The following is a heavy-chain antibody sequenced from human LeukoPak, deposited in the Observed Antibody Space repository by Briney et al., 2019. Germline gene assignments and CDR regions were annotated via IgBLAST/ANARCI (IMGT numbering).Heavy chain of an antibody. CDR1: GYTFSSYW. J-gene: IGHJ4*02. CDR3: ARQNDFRLDY. CDR2: IYPGDSDT. Sequence: GGSLEISCKGSGYTFSSYWIGGGRQVAGEGLEWMGIIYPGDSDTRYSPSLQGQVTISVDTSIGTAYLQWSSLKASDTAIYYCARQNDFRLDYWGQGTLVTVSS. V-gene: IGHV5-51*01. D-gene: IGHD3-3*01.